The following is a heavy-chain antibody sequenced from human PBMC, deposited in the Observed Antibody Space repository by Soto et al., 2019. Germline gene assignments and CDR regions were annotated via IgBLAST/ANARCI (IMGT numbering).Heavy chain of an antibody. D-gene: IGHD6-13*01. V-gene: IGHV1-3*01. CDR3: ALISGYSSSWAHFDY. CDR2: INAANGDT. Sequence: ASVKVSCKASGYTFTSYGIHWVRQAPGQRLEWMGWINAANGDTKYSPKFQGRVTITRDTSASTAYMELSSLRSEDTAVYYCALISGYSSSWAHFDYRGQGTLVTVSS. CDR1: GYTFTSYG. J-gene: IGHJ4*02.